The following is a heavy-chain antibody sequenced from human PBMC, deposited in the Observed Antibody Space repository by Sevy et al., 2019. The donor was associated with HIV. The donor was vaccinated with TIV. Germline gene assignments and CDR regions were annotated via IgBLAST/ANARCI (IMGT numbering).Heavy chain of an antibody. D-gene: IGHD5-18*01. CDR2: IYYSGST. Sequence: SETLSLTCTVSGGSISSSSYYWGWIRQPSGKWLEWIGSIYYSGSTYYNPSLKSRVTISVDTSKNQFSLKLSSVTAADTAVYYCARQASSYRSPFDYWGQGTLVTVSS. V-gene: IGHV4-39*01. J-gene: IGHJ4*02. CDR1: GGSISSSSYY. CDR3: ARQASSYRSPFDY.